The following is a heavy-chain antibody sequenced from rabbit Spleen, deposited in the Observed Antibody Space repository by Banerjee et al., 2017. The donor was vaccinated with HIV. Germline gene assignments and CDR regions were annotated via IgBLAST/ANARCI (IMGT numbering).Heavy chain of an antibody. J-gene: IGHJ4*01. D-gene: IGHD1-1*01. V-gene: IGHV1S47*01. CDR3: VRGASSSGYYSL. CDR1: GFDFSQHG. Sequence: QEQLVESGGGLVQPGGSLKLSCKASGFDFSQHGVSWVRQAPGKGLEWIGYIDLIFGTTYYATWANGRFTISSHNAQNTLYLQLNSLTAADTATYFCVRGASSSGYYSLWGQGTLVTVS. CDR2: IDLIFGTT.